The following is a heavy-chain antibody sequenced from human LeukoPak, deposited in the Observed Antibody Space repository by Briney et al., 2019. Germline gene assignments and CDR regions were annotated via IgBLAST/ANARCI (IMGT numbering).Heavy chain of an antibody. D-gene: IGHD6-19*01. J-gene: IGHJ5*02. V-gene: IGHV1-3*01. Sequence: GASVKVPCKASGYTFTSYTMHWVRQAPGQRLEWMGWINAGNGDTKYSQKFQGRVTITRDTSASTAYMELSSLRSEDTAVYYCARGWSSGWYNWFDPWGQGTLVTVSS. CDR1: GYTFTSYT. CDR2: INAGNGDT. CDR3: ARGWSSGWYNWFDP.